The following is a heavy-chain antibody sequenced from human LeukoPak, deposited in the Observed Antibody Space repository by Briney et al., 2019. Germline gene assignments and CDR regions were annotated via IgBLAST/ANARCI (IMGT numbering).Heavy chain of an antibody. CDR3: ARGRITMVRGVIITNYYYYGMDV. V-gene: IGHV1-8*01. J-gene: IGHJ6*02. CDR2: MNPNSGNT. CDR1: GYTFTSYD. Sequence: ASVKVSCKASGYTFTSYDINWVRQATGQGLEWMGWMNPNSGNTGYAQKFQGRVTMTRNTSISTAYMELSSLRPEDTAVYYCARGRITMVRGVIITNYYYYGMDVWGQGTTVTVSS. D-gene: IGHD3-10*01.